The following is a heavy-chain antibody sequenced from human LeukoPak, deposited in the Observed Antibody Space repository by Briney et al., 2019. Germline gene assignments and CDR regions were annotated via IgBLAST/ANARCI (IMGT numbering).Heavy chain of an antibody. V-gene: IGHV3-30*03. Sequence: GRSLRLSCAASGFTFSGYSMHWVRQPPGKGMESVAVISSAGTENYYADSVRGRFTISRDNSKNTLYLQVDSLRAEDSAVYYCARDGVNGYNGLDYWGQGTLVTVSS. CDR2: ISSAGTEN. CDR3: ARDGVNGYNGLDY. D-gene: IGHD5-24*01. J-gene: IGHJ4*02. CDR1: GFTFSGYS.